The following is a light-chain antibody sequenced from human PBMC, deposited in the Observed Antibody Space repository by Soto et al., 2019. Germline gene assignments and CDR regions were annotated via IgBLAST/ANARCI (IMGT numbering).Light chain of an antibody. Sequence: DIQVTQSPSSLSASVGDRVTITWRKNQSIRFWLNWYPQKQGKAPKLXIYAASTLHSGVQSRFSGSGSGTDFTLTISRLQPEDFATDYCQQLNSSPITFGQGTRLEIK. J-gene: IGKJ5*01. CDR2: AAS. V-gene: IGKV1-9*01. CDR3: QQLNSSPIT. CDR1: QSIRFW.